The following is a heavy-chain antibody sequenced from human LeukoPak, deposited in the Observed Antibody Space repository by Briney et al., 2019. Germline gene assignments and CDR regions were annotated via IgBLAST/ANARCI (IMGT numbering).Heavy chain of an antibody. V-gene: IGHV6-1*01. CDR2: TYYRSKWYN. J-gene: IGHJ5*02. CDR1: GDSVSSNSAA. D-gene: IGHD5-18*01. Sequence: SQTLSLTCAISGDSVSSNSAAWNWIRQSPSRGLEWLGRTYYRSKWYNDYAVSVKSRITINPDTSKNQFSLQLNSVTPEDTAVYYCARRGNQLWLRNSWFDPWGQGTLVTVSS. CDR3: ARRGNQLWLRNSWFDP.